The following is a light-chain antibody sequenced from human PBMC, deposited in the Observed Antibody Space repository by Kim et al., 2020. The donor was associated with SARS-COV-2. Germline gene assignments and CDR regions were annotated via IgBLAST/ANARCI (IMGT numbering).Light chain of an antibody. CDR3: NSRDSNDYVV. CDR2: GKN. Sequence: VVWGQTVRIRCQGDSRRSYYATWYQQKRGQAPIVVIYGKNNRPSGIPGRFSGSSSGNTASLTITGTQAGDEADYYCNSRDSNDYVVFGGGTQLTVL. V-gene: IGLV3-19*01. J-gene: IGLJ2*01. CDR1: SRRSYY.